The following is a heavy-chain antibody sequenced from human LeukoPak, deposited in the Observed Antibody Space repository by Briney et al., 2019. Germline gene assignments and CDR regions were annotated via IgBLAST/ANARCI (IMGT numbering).Heavy chain of an antibody. D-gene: IGHD6-19*01. V-gene: IGHV1-2*02. Sequence: GASVKVSCKSSGYXFTTYFIHWVRQAPGQGLEWMGWINPNSGGTNHAQKFQGRVSMTRDTSISTAYMELSRLRSDDTAVYYCAQSSGWDSLKYWGQGTLVTVSS. CDR1: GYXFTTYF. J-gene: IGHJ4*02. CDR3: AQSSGWDSLKY. CDR2: INPNSGGT.